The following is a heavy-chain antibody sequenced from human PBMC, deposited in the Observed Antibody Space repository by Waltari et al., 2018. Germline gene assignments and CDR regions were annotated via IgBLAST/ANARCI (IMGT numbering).Heavy chain of an antibody. D-gene: IGHD6-13*01. J-gene: IGHJ4*02. Sequence: QVQLVESGGGVVKPGESLRLSCAASGFTFSTSGLHWVRQAPGKGLEWVAYIRSDGSNINYADSVKGRFTISRDNSKNTLYLQMNSLRAEDTAVYYCATYSASRGFNYWGQGTLVTVSS. CDR3: ATYSASRGFNY. CDR2: IRSDGSNI. V-gene: IGHV3-30*02. CDR1: GFTFSTSG.